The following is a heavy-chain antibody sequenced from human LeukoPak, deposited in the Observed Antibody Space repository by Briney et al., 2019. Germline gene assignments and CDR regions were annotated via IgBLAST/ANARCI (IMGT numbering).Heavy chain of an antibody. D-gene: IGHD3-10*01. CDR3: DARTITLIRGVNITSDY. CDR1: GLTFGDYA. J-gene: IGHJ4*02. Sequence: GGSLRLFCTTSGLTFGDYAMIWVRQAPGKGLEWVGFIRSKAYGGATEYAASVKGRFTISRDASRSVAYLLMNNLKTEDTAVYYCDARTITLIRGVNITSDYWGPGTLVTVSS. V-gene: IGHV3-49*04. CDR2: IRSKAYGGAT.